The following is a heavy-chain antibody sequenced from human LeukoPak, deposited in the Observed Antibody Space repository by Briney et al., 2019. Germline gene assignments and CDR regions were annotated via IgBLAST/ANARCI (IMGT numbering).Heavy chain of an antibody. D-gene: IGHD1-1*01. V-gene: IGHV3-74*01. CDR1: GFTFVSYW. Sequence: GGSLRLSCAASGFTFVSYWMHWVRQAPGKGLVWVSRINGYGSSTDFADSVKGRFTISRDNAKNTLYLQMNSLRAEDTAVYYCARDAPGNTTLDYWGQGTLVTVSS. J-gene: IGHJ4*02. CDR2: INGYGSST. CDR3: ARDAPGNTTLDY.